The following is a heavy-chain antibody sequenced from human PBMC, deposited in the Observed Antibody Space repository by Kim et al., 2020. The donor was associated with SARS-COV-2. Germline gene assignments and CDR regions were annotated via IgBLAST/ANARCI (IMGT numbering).Heavy chain of an antibody. Sequence: SETLSLTCAVYGGSFSGYYWSWIRQPPGKGLEWIGEINHSGSTNYNPSLKSRVTISVDTSKNQFSLKLSSVTAADTAVYYCAREGYGLDYWGQGTLVTVSS. J-gene: IGHJ4*02. CDR3: AREGYGLDY. CDR1: GGSFSGYY. CDR2: INHSGST. D-gene: IGHD5-18*01. V-gene: IGHV4-34*01.